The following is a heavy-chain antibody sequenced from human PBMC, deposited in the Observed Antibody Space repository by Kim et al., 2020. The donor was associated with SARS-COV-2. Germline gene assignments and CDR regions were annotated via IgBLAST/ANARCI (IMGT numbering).Heavy chain of an antibody. CDR3: VRGDAGGPVDT. CDR1: GFTFDTSG. J-gene: IGHJ5*02. V-gene: IGHV3-20*01. D-gene: IGHD2-2*01. Sequence: GGSLRLSCAASGFTFDTSGMSWVRQALGKGLEWVSSINRNSDRTGDADSVKGRVTISRDNAKNSLLLQMNSTRDEDTALYHWVRGDAGGPVDTWGQGTL. CDR2: INRNSDRT.